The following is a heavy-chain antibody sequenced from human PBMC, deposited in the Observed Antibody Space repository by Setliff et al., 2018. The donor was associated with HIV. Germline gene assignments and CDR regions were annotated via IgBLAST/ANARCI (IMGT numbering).Heavy chain of an antibody. V-gene: IGHV3-30*02. D-gene: IGHD7-27*01. CDR3: AKDALGGTGYYFDY. CDR1: GFTISTYG. CDR2: IRYDGSNK. Sequence: GGSLRLSCAASGFTISTYGMHWVRQAPGKGLEWVAFIRYDGSNKHYADSVKGRFTISRDNSKNTLYLQMNSLRAEDTAVYYCAKDALGGTGYYFDYWGQGSLVTVSS. J-gene: IGHJ4*02.